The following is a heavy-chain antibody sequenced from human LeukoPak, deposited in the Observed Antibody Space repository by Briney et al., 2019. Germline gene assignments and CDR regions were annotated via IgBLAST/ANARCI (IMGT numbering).Heavy chain of an antibody. CDR2: IYYSGST. J-gene: IGHJ4*02. V-gene: IGHV4-39*01. D-gene: IGHD6-13*01. CDR1: GGSISSSSYY. CDR3: ARHDVAAAGTGDC. Sequence: PSEALSLTCTVSGGSISSSSYYWGWIRQPPGKGLEWIGSIYYSGSTYYNPSLKSRVTISVDTSKNQFSLKLSSVTAADTAVYYCARHDVAAAGTGDCWGQGTLVTVSS.